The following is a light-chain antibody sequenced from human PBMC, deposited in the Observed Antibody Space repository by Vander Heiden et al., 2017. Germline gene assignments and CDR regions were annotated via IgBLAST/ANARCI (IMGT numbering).Light chain of an antibody. J-gene: IGKJ4*01. V-gene: IGKV1-39*01. CDR1: QSITNY. Sequence: DIETTQSPSPLSASVGDRVTITCRASQSITNYLNWYQQKPGKAPNLLIFATSSLQSGVPSRFTGSGSGTDFSLTISNLQPEDFAVYFCQQSYSTPFTFGGGTKVEIK. CDR2: ATS. CDR3: QQSYSTPFT.